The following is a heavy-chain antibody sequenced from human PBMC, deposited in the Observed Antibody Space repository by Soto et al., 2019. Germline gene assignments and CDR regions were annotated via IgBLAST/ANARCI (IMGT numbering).Heavy chain of an antibody. V-gene: IGHV4-59*08. J-gene: IGHJ6*03. D-gene: IGHD6-19*01. CDR2: IYYSGST. CDR3: ARHTPKWLVQGRGVYYYYMDV. Sequence: PSETLSLTCTVSGGSISSYYWSWIRQPPGKGLEWIGYIYYSGSTNYNPSLKSRVTISVDTSKNQFSLKLSSVTAADTAVYYCARHTPKWLVQGRGVYYYYMDVWGKGTTVTVSS. CDR1: GGSISSYY.